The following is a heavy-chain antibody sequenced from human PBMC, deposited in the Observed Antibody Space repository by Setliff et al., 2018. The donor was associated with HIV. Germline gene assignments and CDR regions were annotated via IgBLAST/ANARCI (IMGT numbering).Heavy chain of an antibody. CDR3: ARPEQANDWGYYFDS. V-gene: IGHV4-31*03. CDR1: GGSISSGGNN. J-gene: IGHJ4*02. CDR2: VHYSGNT. Sequence: SETLSLTCTVSGGSISSGGNNWSWIRQHPGKGLEWIGHVHYSGNTYYNLSLKSRILMSVDTSKNQFSMKLSSVTAADTAVYYCARPEQANDWGYYFDSWGQGTLVTVSS. D-gene: IGHD7-27*01.